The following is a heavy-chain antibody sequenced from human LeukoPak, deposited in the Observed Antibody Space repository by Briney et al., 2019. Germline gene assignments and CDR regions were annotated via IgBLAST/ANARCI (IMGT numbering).Heavy chain of an antibody. V-gene: IGHV4-59*01. D-gene: IGHD3-22*01. CDR3: ARDHGYYDSSGYSPFDY. CDR1: GGSFSGYY. J-gene: IGHJ4*02. CDR2: IYYSGST. Sequence: SETLSLTCAVYGGSFSGYYWSWIRQPPGKGLEWIGYIYYSGSTNYNPSLKSRVTISVDTSKNQFSLKLSSVTAADTAVYYCARDHGYYDSSGYSPFDYWGQGTLVTVSS.